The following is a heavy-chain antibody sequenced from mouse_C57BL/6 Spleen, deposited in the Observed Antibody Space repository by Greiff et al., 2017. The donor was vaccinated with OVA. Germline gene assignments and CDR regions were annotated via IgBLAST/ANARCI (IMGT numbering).Heavy chain of an antibody. CDR3: ARDNGGTKDY. J-gene: IGHJ2*01. Sequence: EVQVVESGGGLVQPGGSLSLSCAASGFTFTDYYMSWVRQPPGKALEWLGFIRNKANGYTTEYSASVKGRFTISRDNSQRILYLQMNALRAEDSATYYCARDNGGTKDYWGQGTTLTVSS. D-gene: IGHD3-3*01. CDR2: IRNKANGYTT. CDR1: GFTFTDYY. V-gene: IGHV7-3*01.